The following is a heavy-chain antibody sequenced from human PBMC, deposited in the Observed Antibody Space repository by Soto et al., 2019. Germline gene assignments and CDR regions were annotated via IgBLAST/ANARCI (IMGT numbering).Heavy chain of an antibody. V-gene: IGHV3-15*01. D-gene: IGHD1-26*01. Sequence: GGSLRLSCAASGFTFSNAWMSWVRQAPGKGLEWVGRIKSKTDGGTTDYAAPVKGRFTISRDDSKNTLYLQMNSLKTEDTAVFFFTIGIRIVVHGNYYYYIDFWGKGTTVTVSS. CDR1: GFTFSNAW. CDR2: IKSKTDGGTT. J-gene: IGHJ6*03. CDR3: TIGIRIVVHGNYYYYIDF.